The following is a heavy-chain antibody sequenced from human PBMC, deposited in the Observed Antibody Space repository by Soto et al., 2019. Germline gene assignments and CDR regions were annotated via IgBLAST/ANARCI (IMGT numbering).Heavy chain of an antibody. D-gene: IGHD1-26*01. V-gene: IGHV3-23*01. Sequence: EVQLLESGGNLVQPGGSLRLSCVASGFTFSNYVMSWVRQAPGKGLEWVSGISDSGGNTYSADLVKGRFTISRDNAKNTMYLQMNNLRAEDKAVYYCAKEWEVRGGQFDYWGQGTLGADST. CDR1: GFTFSNYV. J-gene: IGHJ4*02. CDR2: ISDSGGNT. CDR3: AKEWEVRGGQFDY.